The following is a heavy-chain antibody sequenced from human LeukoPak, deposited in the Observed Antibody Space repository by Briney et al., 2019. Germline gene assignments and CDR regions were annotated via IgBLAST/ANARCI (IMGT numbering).Heavy chain of an antibody. CDR1: GYTFTSYY. Sequence: ASVKVTCKASGYTFTSYYMHWVRQAPGQGLEWMGLINPSGGSTSYAQKFQGRVTMTRDTSTSTVYMELSSLRSEDTAVYYCARTGEAWTNYYDSSGLDYWGQGTLVTVSS. CDR2: INPSGGST. V-gene: IGHV1-46*01. J-gene: IGHJ4*02. D-gene: IGHD3-22*01. CDR3: ARTGEAWTNYYDSSGLDY.